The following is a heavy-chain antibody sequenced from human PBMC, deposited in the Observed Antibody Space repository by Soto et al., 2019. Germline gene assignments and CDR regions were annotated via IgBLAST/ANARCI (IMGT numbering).Heavy chain of an antibody. V-gene: IGHV3-74*01. CDR2: INSDGSST. D-gene: IGHD3-22*01. Sequence: GGSLRLSCAASGFTFSSYAMSWVRQAPGKGLVWVSRINSDGSSTSYADSVKGRFTISRDNAKNTLYLQMNSLRAEDTAVYYCAKDSALYHYDSSGYYGFFDYWGQGTLVTVSS. J-gene: IGHJ4*02. CDR1: GFTFSSYA. CDR3: AKDSALYHYDSSGYYGFFDY.